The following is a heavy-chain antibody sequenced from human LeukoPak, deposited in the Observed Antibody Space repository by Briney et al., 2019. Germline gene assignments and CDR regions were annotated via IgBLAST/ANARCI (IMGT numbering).Heavy chain of an antibody. CDR1: GFTFDDYA. CDR3: AKVGRDAFDI. CDR2: ISWNSGSI. J-gene: IGHJ3*02. Sequence: PGGSLRLSCAASGFTFDDYAMHWVRQAPGKGLEWVSGISWNSGSIGYADSVKGRFTISRDNAKNSLYLQMNSLRAEDTALYYCAKVGRDAFDIWGQGTMVTVSS. V-gene: IGHV3-9*01.